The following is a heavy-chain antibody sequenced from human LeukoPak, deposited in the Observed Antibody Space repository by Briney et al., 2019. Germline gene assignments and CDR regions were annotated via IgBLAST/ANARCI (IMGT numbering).Heavy chain of an antibody. Sequence: PGGSLRLSCAASGFTFSSYAMHWVRQAPGKGLEWVAVISYDGSNKYYADSVKGRFTISRDNSKNTLYLQMNSLRAEDTAVYYCARDSYGDYHFDYWGQGTLVTVSS. D-gene: IGHD4-17*01. CDR2: ISYDGSNK. CDR1: GFTFSSYA. CDR3: ARDSYGDYHFDY. V-gene: IGHV3-30-3*01. J-gene: IGHJ4*02.